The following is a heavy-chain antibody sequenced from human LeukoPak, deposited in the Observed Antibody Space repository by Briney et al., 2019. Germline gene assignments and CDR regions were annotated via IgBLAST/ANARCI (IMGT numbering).Heavy chain of an antibody. CDR2: IIPILGIA. J-gene: IGHJ4*02. CDR1: GGTFSSYA. V-gene: IGHV1-69*04. CDR3: ARDQGSVQLLLSFDY. Sequence: SVKVSCKASGGTFSSYAISWVRQAPGQGLEWMGRIIPILGIANYAQKFQGRVTITADKSTSTAYMELSSLRSEDTAVYYCARDQGSVQLLLSFDYWGQGTLVTVSS. D-gene: IGHD2-2*01.